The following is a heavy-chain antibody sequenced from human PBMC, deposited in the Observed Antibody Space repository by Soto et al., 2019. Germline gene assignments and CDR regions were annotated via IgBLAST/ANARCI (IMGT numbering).Heavy chain of an antibody. V-gene: IGHV3-15*07. CDR1: GFTFSNAW. CDR3: TTALWELLIFPWYFDL. J-gene: IGHJ2*01. CDR2: IKSKTDGGTT. Sequence: EVQLVESGGGLVKPGGSLRLSCAASGFTFSNAWMNWVRQAPGKGLEWVGRIKSKTDGGTTDYAAPVKGRFTISRDDSKNTLYLQMNSLKTEDTAVYYCTTALWELLIFPWYFDLWGRGTLVTVSS. D-gene: IGHD1-26*01.